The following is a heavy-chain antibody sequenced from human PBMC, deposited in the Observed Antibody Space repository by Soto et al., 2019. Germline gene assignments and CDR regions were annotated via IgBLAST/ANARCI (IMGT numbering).Heavy chain of an antibody. V-gene: IGHV1-46*01. CDR2: INPTFGTT. CDR1: GYIFSRYD. J-gene: IGHJ6*02. CDR3: AILYGMDV. Sequence: ASVKVSCKASGYIFSRYDMSWVRQAPGQGLEWMGRINPTFGTTSYTQKFQGRVTMTTYTSTSTVYMDLSSLRSADTAVYYCAILYGMDVWGQG.